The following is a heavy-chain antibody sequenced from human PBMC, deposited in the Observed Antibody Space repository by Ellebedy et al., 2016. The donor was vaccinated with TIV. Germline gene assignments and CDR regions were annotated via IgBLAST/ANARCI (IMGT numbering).Heavy chain of an antibody. J-gene: IGHJ4*02. Sequence: GESLKISCAASEFTVDNNYMAWVRQAPGKGLEWVSLIYSGGTTYYADSVKGRFTISRDSSKNTLYLQMNSLRSEDTAVYYGVGRPQSSGWYGPFDYWGQGTLVTVSS. D-gene: IGHD6-19*01. CDR3: VGRPQSSGWYGPFDY. CDR1: EFTVDNNY. V-gene: IGHV3-66*01. CDR2: IYSGGTT.